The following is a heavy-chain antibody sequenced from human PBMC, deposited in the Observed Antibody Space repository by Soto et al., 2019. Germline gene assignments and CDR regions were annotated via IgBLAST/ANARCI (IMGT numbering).Heavy chain of an antibody. V-gene: IGHV1-46*01. J-gene: IGHJ4*02. D-gene: IGHD2-21*02. CDR2: VNPSGGHT. CDR1: GDTFTDYY. Sequence: QVQLMQSGAEVKKPGAPVKVSCKASGDTFTDYYIHWVRQAPGQGLEWMGTVNPSGGHTTYAQHFLGRVTMTRDTSTSTLYMELTSLTSDDPAIYYCARGGHVVVVTAALDYWGQGTLVTVSS. CDR3: ARGGHVVVVTAALDY.